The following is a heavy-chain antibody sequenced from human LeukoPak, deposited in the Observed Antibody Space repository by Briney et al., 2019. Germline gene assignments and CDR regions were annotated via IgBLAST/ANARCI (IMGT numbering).Heavy chain of an antibody. CDR1: GFTFSSYP. Sequence: GGSLRLSCAASGFTFSSYPMTWVRQAPGKGLEWVSGISGSGGDTYYADSVKGRFTISRDISENTLYLQMNSLRAEDTAVYYCARIPDYYDSRGDYWGQGTLVTVSS. J-gene: IGHJ4*02. D-gene: IGHD3-22*01. CDR3: ARIPDYYDSRGDY. CDR2: ISGSGGDT. V-gene: IGHV3-23*01.